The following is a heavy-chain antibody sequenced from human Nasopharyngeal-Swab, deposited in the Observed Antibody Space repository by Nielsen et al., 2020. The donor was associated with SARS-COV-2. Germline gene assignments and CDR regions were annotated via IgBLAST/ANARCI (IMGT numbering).Heavy chain of an antibody. V-gene: IGHV1-69*13. D-gene: IGHD3/OR15-3a*01. J-gene: IGHJ4*02. CDR1: GGTFGTYT. Sequence: SVKVSCKAPGGTFGTYTIRWVRHAPGPGLEWLGGNLPLFEKTDYVQRFQGRVTFTADESTTTAYMELSSLGSEDTAVYYCAREGEEDDGTGWTRGGYFDVWGQGTQVTVTS. CDR3: AREGEEDDGTGWTRGGYFDV. CDR2: NLPLFEKT.